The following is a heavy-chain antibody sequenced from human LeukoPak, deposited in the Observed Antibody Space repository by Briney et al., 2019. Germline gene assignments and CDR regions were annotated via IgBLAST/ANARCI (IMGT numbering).Heavy chain of an antibody. Sequence: PGGSLRLSCAASGFTFSRYAVHWVRQAPGKGLEWVAVISYDGSNKYYADSVKGRFTISRDNSKNTLYLQMNSLRAEDTAVYYCARDREGYCTNGVCYTFDYWGQGTLVTVSS. J-gene: IGHJ4*02. CDR1: GFTFSRYA. D-gene: IGHD2-8*01. CDR2: ISYDGSNK. CDR3: ARDREGYCTNGVCYTFDY. V-gene: IGHV3-30*01.